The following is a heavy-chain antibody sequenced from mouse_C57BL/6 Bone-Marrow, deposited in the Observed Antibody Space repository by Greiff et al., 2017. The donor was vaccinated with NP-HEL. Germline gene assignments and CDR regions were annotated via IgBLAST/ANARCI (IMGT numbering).Heavy chain of an antibody. CDR3: AYGPSMDD. CDR1: GYTFTSYG. D-gene: IGHD1-1*01. J-gene: IGHJ4*01. Sequence: VQLQQSGAELARPGASVKLSCKASGYTFTSYGISWVKQRTGQGLEWIGEIYPRSGNTYYNEKFKGKATLTADKSSSTAYMELRSLTSEDSAVYFCAYGPSMDDRGQGTSVTVSS. CDR2: IYPRSGNT. V-gene: IGHV1-81*01.